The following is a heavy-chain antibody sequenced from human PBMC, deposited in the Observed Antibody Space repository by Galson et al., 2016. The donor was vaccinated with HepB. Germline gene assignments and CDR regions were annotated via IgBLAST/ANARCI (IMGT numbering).Heavy chain of an antibody. Sequence: SVKVSCKASGGTFSSSGISWVRQAPGQGLEWMAGTIPFSGTVNYAQKLQGRVTITADKSTSTVYLELSSLRSEDTAIYYCASTPNYDSSGYFGHFDYWGQGTLVTVSS. CDR1: GGTFSSSG. CDR2: TIPFSGTV. J-gene: IGHJ4*02. V-gene: IGHV1-69*06. D-gene: IGHD3-22*01. CDR3: ASTPNYDSSGYFGHFDY.